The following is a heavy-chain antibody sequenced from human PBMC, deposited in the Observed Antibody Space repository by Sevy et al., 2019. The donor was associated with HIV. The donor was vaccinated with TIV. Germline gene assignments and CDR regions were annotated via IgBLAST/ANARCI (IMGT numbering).Heavy chain of an antibody. J-gene: IGHJ3*01. Sequence: GGSLRLSCAASGFTFSDYXXXXXXXAPGKXLEXVSYISGLTNYINYADSVKGRFTISRDNAKNSLYLQMNSLRADDTAVYYCAKALNPALESMIEVIFRSLKGFDVWGQGTMVTVSS. V-gene: IGHV3-11*05. CDR3: AKALNPALESMIEVIFRSLKGFDV. CDR1: GFTFSDYX. D-gene: IGHD3-22*01. CDR2: ISGLTNYI.